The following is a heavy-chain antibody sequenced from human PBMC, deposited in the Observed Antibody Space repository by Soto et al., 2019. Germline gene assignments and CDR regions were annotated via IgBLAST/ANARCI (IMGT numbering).Heavy chain of an antibody. D-gene: IGHD3-10*01. Sequence: QVQLQQWGAGLLKPSETLSLTCAVHGGSFSGYSWTWIRQSPGKGLEWIGQINGGGSANYHPSLKRRVTRSVGTYNNEIFLDLRSVTAADTAVYYWARGLFSGTSSSGGWYFFDYWGQGIQVTVSS. J-gene: IGHJ4*02. CDR3: ARGLFSGTSSSGGWYFFDY. CDR2: INGGGSA. V-gene: IGHV4-34*02. CDR1: GGSFSGYS.